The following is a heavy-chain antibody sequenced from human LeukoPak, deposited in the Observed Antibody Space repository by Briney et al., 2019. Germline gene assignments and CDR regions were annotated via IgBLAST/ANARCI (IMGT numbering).Heavy chain of an antibody. D-gene: IGHD6-13*01. CDR2: INHSGST. CDR1: GGSFSGYY. J-gene: IGHJ4*02. CDR3: ARVGRWYGDY. V-gene: IGHV4-34*01. Sequence: NPSETLSLTCAVYGGSFSGYYWSWIRQPPGKGLEWIGEINHSGSTNYNPSLKSRVIISVDTSKNQFSLKLSSVTAADTAVYYCARVGRWYGDYWGQGTLVTVSS.